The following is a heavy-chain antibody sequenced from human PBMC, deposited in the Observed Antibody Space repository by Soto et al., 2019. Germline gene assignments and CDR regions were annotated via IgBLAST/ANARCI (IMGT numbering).Heavy chain of an antibody. Sequence: GESLKISCNGSGYSFTINLISWVRQTPGKGLERMGRIDPNDSYTNYSPSFQGHVTISADKSISTAYLQWSSLKASDTAIYYCARYLLGMDVWGQGTTVTVSS. D-gene: IGHD2-15*01. V-gene: IGHV5-10-1*01. CDR2: IDPNDSYT. CDR3: ARYLLGMDV. J-gene: IGHJ6*02. CDR1: GYSFTINL.